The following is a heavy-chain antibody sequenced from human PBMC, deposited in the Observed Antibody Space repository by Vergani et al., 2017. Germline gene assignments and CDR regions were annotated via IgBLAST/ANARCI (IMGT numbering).Heavy chain of an antibody. CDR1: GGSFSGYY. J-gene: IGHJ5*02. V-gene: IGHV4-34*01. CDR3: ARHYDLWSGHNWFDP. Sequence: QVQLQQWGAGLLKPSETLSLTCAVYGGSFSGYYWSWIRQPPGKGLEWIGEINHSGSTNYNPSLKSRVTISVDTSKNQFPLKLSSVTAADTAVYYCARHYDLWSGHNWFDPWGQGTLVTVSS. D-gene: IGHD3-3*01. CDR2: INHSGST.